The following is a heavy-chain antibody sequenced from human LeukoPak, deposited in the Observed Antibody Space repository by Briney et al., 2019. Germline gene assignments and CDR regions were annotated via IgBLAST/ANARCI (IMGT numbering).Heavy chain of an antibody. Sequence: ASVKVSCKVSGYTLTELSMHWVRQAPGTGLEWMGGFHPEDGETIYAQKFQGRVTMTEDTSTDTAYMELSSLRSEDTAVYYCATLKGVRSHNWFDPWGQGTLVTVSS. CDR2: FHPEDGET. CDR3: ATLKGVRSHNWFDP. V-gene: IGHV1-24*01. J-gene: IGHJ5*02. D-gene: IGHD3-3*01. CDR1: GYTLTELS.